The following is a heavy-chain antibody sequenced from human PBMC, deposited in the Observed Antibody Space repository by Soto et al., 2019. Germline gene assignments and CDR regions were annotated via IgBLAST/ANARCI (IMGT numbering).Heavy chain of an antibody. V-gene: IGHV3-13*01. CDR1: GFTFSSYD. CDR2: IGTAGDT. CDR3: ARGPTPYSYGIFDY. J-gene: IGHJ4*02. D-gene: IGHD5-18*01. Sequence: PGGSLRLSCAASGFTFSSYDMHWVRQATGKGLEWVSAIGTAGDTYYPGSVKGRFTISRENAKNSLYLQMNSLRAGDTAVYYCARGPTPYSYGIFDYWGQGTLVTVSS.